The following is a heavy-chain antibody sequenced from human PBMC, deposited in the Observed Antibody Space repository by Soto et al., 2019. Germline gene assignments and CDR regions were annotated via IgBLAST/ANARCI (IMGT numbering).Heavy chain of an antibody. J-gene: IGHJ4*02. CDR3: ARRGSGNYYDY. CDR2: ISGSGDSI. V-gene: IGHV3-23*01. CDR1: GFTFSSYA. D-gene: IGHD1-26*01. Sequence: EVQLLESGGGLVQPGGSLRLSCAASGFTFSSYAMRWVRQAPGKGLEWVSAISGSGDSIYYADSVKGRFTISRDNSKNTLYLQMNSLRAEDTAVYYCARRGSGNYYDYWGQGTLVTVSS.